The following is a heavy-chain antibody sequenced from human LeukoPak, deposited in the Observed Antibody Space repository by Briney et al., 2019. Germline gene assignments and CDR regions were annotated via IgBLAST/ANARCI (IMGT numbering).Heavy chain of an antibody. CDR3: ATLPSTT. CDR2: IYYRGST. V-gene: IGHV4-39*01. Sequence: PSETLSLTCSVSGGSVSSSSYYWGWIRQPPGKGPEWVGTIYYRGSTYYNASLKSRVTISVDTSRNQFSLELTSVTAADTAVYYCATLPSTTWGQGTLVTVSS. J-gene: IGHJ5*02. D-gene: IGHD5/OR15-5a*01. CDR1: GGSVSSSSYY.